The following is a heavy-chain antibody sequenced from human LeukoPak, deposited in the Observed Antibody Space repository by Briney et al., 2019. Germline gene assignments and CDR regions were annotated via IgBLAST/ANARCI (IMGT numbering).Heavy chain of an antibody. Sequence: ASVKVSCKASGYTFTSYGISWVRQAPGQGLERMGWISAYNGNTNYAQKLQGRVTMTTDTSTSTAYMELRSLRSDDTAVYYCARGPFGCSSTSCSTEFDYWGQGTLVTVSS. V-gene: IGHV1-18*01. CDR3: ARGPFGCSSTSCSTEFDY. D-gene: IGHD2-2*01. CDR2: ISAYNGNT. CDR1: GYTFTSYG. J-gene: IGHJ4*02.